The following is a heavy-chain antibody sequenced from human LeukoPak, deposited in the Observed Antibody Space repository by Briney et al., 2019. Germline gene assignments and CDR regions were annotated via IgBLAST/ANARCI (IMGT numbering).Heavy chain of an antibody. J-gene: IGHJ6*03. Sequence: GGSLRLSCAASGFTFSNYWMNWVRQAPGKGLEWVANIKQDGSEKYYVDSVKGRFTISRDNAKNSLYLQMNSLRAEDTALYYCARVDSGSYYGYYYYYMDVWGKGTTVTVSS. D-gene: IGHD1-26*01. CDR3: ARVDSGSYYGYYYYYMDV. V-gene: IGHV3-7*03. CDR1: GFTFSNYW. CDR2: IKQDGSEK.